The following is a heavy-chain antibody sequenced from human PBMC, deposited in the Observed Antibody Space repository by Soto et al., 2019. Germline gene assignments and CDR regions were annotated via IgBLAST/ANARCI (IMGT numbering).Heavy chain of an antibody. CDR2: IIPIFGTA. CDR3: ASLSDCRGGRCNRGPAEY. CDR1: GDGISSDA. V-gene: IGHV1-69*13. Sequence: SVNGACKAAGDGISSDASSWGRQAPGQGLEWMGGIIPIFGTANYAQKFQGRVTITADESTSTAYMELSSLRSEETAVYYCASLSDCRGGRCNRGPAEYWGKGTLV. J-gene: IGHJ4*02. D-gene: IGHD2-15*01.